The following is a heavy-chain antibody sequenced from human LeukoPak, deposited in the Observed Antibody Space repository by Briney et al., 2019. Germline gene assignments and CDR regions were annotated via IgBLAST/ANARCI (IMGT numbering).Heavy chain of an antibody. J-gene: IGHJ6*02. CDR1: GYTFTGYY. D-gene: IGHD6-6*01. V-gene: IGHV1-2*06. CDR3: ARFIPIAARPFYYYGMDV. Sequence: ASVKVSCKASGYTFTGYYMHWVRQAPGQGLEWKGRINPNSGGTNYAQKFQGRVTMTRDTSISTAYMELSRLRSDDTAVYYCARFIPIAARPFYYYGMDVWGQGTTVTVSS. CDR2: INPNSGGT.